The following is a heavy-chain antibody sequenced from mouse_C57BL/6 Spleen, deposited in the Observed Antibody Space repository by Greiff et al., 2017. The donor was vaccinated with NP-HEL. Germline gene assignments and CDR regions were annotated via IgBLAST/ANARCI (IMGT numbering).Heavy chain of an antibody. Sequence: QVQLQQSGAELVKPGASVKLSCTASGFTFTDYYMHWVKQRPVQGLEWIGNIDPDDGETNYTPKFQGKATLTVDKSSNTAYLQLSSLTSEDTAVYYCARSEYCSSYGYFDVWGTGTTVTVSS. V-gene: IGHV1-52*01. D-gene: IGHD1-1*01. CDR1: GFTFTDYY. CDR3: ARSEYCSSYGYFDV. J-gene: IGHJ1*03. CDR2: IDPDDGET.